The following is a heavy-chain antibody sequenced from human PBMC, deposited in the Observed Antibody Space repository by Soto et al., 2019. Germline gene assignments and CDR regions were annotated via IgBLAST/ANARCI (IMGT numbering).Heavy chain of an antibody. V-gene: IGHV3-33*01. J-gene: IGHJ4*01. Sequence: GSLRVSWAASGFTFSSYGRHWVRQDPGKGLEGVAVIWYDGSNKYYEDSVKGRFTISRDNYKNTLYLQINCLRAEDTAFYYCARDQQWLVRFYFDFWGQGTMVTVSS. D-gene: IGHD6-19*01. CDR1: GFTFSSYG. CDR3: ARDQQWLVRFYFDF. CDR2: IWYDGSNK.